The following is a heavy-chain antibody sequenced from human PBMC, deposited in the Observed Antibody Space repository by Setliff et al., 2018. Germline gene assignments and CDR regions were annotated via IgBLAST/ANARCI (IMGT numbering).Heavy chain of an antibody. Sequence: GGSLRLSCAASGFTFSNYWMHWVRQAPGKGLVWVSHINRDGSNIRYADSVKGRFTISRDIAKNTLYLQINSLRADDTAVYYCARDLDGGNGHDLWGRGTLVTVSS. V-gene: IGHV3-74*01. CDR3: ARDLDGGNGHDL. CDR2: INRDGSNI. CDR1: GFTFSNYW. D-gene: IGHD2-15*01. J-gene: IGHJ5*02.